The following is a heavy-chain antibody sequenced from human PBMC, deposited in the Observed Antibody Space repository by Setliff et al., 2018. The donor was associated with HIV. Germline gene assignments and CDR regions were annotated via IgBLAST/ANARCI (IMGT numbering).Heavy chain of an antibody. J-gene: IGHJ4*02. V-gene: IGHV1-69*10. CDR3: ARGYNSDWCGVY. CDR1: GGTFTFNTFS. Sequence: SVKVSCKASGGTFTFNTFSLTWVRQAPGQGLEWMGGIIPILGITNYAQKFQGRVTITANKSTSTAYMELSNLRSEDTGVYYCARGYNSDWCGVYWDPGTLVTVS. CDR2: IIPILGIT. D-gene: IGHD6-19*01.